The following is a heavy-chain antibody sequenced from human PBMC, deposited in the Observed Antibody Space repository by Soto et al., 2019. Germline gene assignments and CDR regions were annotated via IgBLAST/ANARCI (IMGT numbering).Heavy chain of an antibody. Sequence: TGGSLRLSCAASGFTFSSYSMNWVRQAPGKGLEWVSSISSSSSYIYYADSVKGRFTISRDNAKNSLYLQMNSLRAEDTAVYYCARDGYYDSSGYYYLSYYYYGMDVWGQGTTVTVSS. CDR1: GFTFSSYS. V-gene: IGHV3-21*01. D-gene: IGHD3-22*01. CDR2: ISSSSSYI. CDR3: ARDGYYDSSGYYYLSYYYYGMDV. J-gene: IGHJ6*02.